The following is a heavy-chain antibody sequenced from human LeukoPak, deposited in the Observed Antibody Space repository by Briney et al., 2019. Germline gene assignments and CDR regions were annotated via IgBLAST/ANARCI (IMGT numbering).Heavy chain of an antibody. CDR3: AKGYCSTTNCYAFDI. CDR2: ISGSGGNT. D-gene: IGHD2-2*01. Sequence: GGSLRLSCAASGFTFSSYGMSWVRQAPGKGLEWVSAISGSGGNTFYADSVKGRFAISRDSSKNTLYLQMNSLRAEDTAVYYCAKGYCSTTNCYAFDIWGQGTMVTVSS. J-gene: IGHJ3*02. CDR1: GFTFSSYG. V-gene: IGHV3-23*01.